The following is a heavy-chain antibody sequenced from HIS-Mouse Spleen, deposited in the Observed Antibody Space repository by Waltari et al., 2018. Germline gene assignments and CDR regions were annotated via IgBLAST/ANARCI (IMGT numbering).Heavy chain of an antibody. CDR2: IYYSGST. V-gene: IGHV4-39*07. CDR3: AREIPYSSSWYDWYFDL. CDR1: GASISSSSYY. Sequence: QLQLQDSGPGLVHPSETLSLTCTVPGASISSSSYYWGWIRQPPGKGLEWIGSIYYSGSTYYNPSLKSRVTISVDTSKNQFSLKLSSVTAADTAVYYCAREIPYSSSWYDWYFDLWGRGTLVTVSS. D-gene: IGHD6-13*01. J-gene: IGHJ2*01.